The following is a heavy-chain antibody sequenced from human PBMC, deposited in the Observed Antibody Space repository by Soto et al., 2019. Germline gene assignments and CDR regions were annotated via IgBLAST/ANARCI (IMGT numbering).Heavy chain of an antibody. D-gene: IGHD4-17*01. CDR3: ARVGPHGDYYYYYMDV. V-gene: IGHV4-31*03. CDR2: IYYSGST. Sequence: QVQLQESGPGLVKPSQTLSLTCTVSGGSISSGGYYWSWIRQHPGKGLEWIGYIYYSGSTYYNPSLKSRVTIPVDTSKNQFSLKLSSVTAADTAVYYCARVGPHGDYYYYYMDVWGKGTTVTVSS. CDR1: GGSISSGGYY. J-gene: IGHJ6*03.